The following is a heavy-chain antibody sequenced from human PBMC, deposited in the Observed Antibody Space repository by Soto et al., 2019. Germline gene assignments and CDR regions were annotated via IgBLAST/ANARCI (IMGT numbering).Heavy chain of an antibody. CDR1: GGSISSSSYY. CDR2: IYYSGST. V-gene: IGHV4-39*01. J-gene: IGHJ5*02. Sequence: SEILSLSCTVFGGSISSSSYYWGWIRQPPGKGLEWIGSIYYSGSTYYNPSLKSRVTISVDTSKNQFSLKLSSVTAADTAVYYCASSSRFCSGGSCDNWFDPWGQGTLVTVSS. D-gene: IGHD2-15*01. CDR3: ASSSRFCSGGSCDNWFDP.